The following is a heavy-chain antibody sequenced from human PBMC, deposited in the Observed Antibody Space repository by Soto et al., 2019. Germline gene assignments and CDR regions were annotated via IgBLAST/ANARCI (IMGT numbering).Heavy chain of an antibody. Sequence: QVQLVQSGAEVKKPGASVKVSCKASGYTFTSYGRSWVRQAPGHGLEWMGWISAYNRNTNYAQKLQGRVTMATDTSTSTAYMELRSLGSDDTAVFYCARVIASAADFDYWGQGTLVTVSS. CDR3: ARVIASAADFDY. CDR1: GYTFTSYG. D-gene: IGHD6-13*01. V-gene: IGHV1-18*01. CDR2: ISAYNRNT. J-gene: IGHJ4*02.